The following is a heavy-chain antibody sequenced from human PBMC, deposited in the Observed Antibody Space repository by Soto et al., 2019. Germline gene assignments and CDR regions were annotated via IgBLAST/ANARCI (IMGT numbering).Heavy chain of an antibody. Sequence: ESLKISCKGSGYSFSRYWIGWVRQMPGKGLEWMGIIYPGDSEIRYSPSFQGQVTISADTSISTAYLQWSSLKASDTAIYYCARRRGSGSDYYYNYGMGVWGQGTTVTAP. CDR3: ARRRGSGSDYYYNYGMGV. D-gene: IGHD1-26*01. CDR2: IYPGDSEI. CDR1: GYSFSRYW. V-gene: IGHV5-51*01. J-gene: IGHJ6*02.